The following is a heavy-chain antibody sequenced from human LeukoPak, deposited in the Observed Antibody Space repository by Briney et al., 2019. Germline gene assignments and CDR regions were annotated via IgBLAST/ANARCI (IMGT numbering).Heavy chain of an antibody. CDR2: IYYIGKT. CDR3: ARPPRGYFDY. D-gene: IGHD1-26*01. Sequence: SETLSLTCTVSGASISTSSYYWAWIRQPPGKELEWIGTIYYIGKTFSNPSLKSPVTISVDTSRNQFSLKLNSVTAADTAVYYCARPPRGYFDYWGQGTLVTVSS. J-gene: IGHJ4*02. V-gene: IGHV4-39*01. CDR1: GASISTSSYY.